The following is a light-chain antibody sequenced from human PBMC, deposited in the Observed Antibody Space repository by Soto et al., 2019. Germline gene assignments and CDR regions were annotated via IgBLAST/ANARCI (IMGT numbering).Light chain of an antibody. CDR1: QSVSSSY. J-gene: IGKJ5*01. CDR3: QHYGASPIT. Sequence: IVLTQSLGILSWSRGDRATLSCRASQSVSSSYLAWYQQKPGQAPRLLIYGASSRATGIPDRFSGSGSGTDFTLTISRLEPDDFALYYCQHYGASPITFGQGTDWRL. V-gene: IGKV3-20*01. CDR2: GAS.